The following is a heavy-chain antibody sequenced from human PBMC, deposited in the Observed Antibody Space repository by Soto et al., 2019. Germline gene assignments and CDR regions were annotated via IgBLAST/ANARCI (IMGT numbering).Heavy chain of an antibody. Sequence: GGSLRLSCAASGFTFSSYSMNWVRQAPGKGLEWVSSISSSSSYIYYADSVKGRFTISRDNAKNSLYLQMNSLRAEDTAVYYCARDRDSQELDAFDIWGQGTMVTVSS. CDR3: ARDRDSQELDAFDI. CDR1: GFTFSSYS. J-gene: IGHJ3*02. CDR2: ISSSSSYI. V-gene: IGHV3-21*01. D-gene: IGHD2-21*02.